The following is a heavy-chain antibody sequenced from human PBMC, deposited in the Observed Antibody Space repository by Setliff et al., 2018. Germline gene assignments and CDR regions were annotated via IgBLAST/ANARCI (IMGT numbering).Heavy chain of an antibody. CDR3: VPGRGS. V-gene: IGHV4-4*07. D-gene: IGHD6-25*01. CDR2: IYTSGST. Sequence: SETLSLTCSVYGEPFSNNYWSWIRQPAGKGLEWIGRIYTSGSTNYNPSLKSRVTMSVDTSKNTLHLQMNNLRAEDTAVFYCVPGRGSWGQGALVTVSS. CDR1: GEPFSNNY. J-gene: IGHJ5*02.